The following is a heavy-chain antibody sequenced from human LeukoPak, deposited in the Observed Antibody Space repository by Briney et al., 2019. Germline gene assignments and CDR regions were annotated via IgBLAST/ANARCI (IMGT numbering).Heavy chain of an antibody. Sequence: GGSLRLSCAASGFTFNNYGMHWVRQAPGRGLEWVAVIWYDGYNEFYADSVKGRFTISRDNSKNTLYLQMDSLRAEDTAVYYCARPSYYGSESQLYYFGYWGQGTLVTVSS. J-gene: IGHJ4*02. CDR2: IWYDGYNE. D-gene: IGHD3-10*01. V-gene: IGHV3-33*01. CDR3: ARPSYYGSESQLYYFGY. CDR1: GFTFNNYG.